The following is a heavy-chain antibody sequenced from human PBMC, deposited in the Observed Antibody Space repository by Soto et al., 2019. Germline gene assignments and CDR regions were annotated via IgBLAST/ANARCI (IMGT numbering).Heavy chain of an antibody. CDR3: ANHIAAQKGADY. CDR2: INPNSGGT. J-gene: IGHJ4*02. V-gene: IGHV1-2*02. CDR1: GYTFTGYY. D-gene: IGHD6-13*01. Sequence: ASVKVSCKASGYTFTGYYMHWVRQAPGQGLEWMGWINPNSGGTNYAQKFQGRVTMTRDTSISTAYMELRRVRSDDTAVYYCANHIAAQKGADYWGQGTLVTVSS.